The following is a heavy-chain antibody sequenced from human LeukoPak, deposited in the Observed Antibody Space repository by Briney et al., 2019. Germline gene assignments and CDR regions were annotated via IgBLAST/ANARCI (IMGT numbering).Heavy chain of an antibody. CDR3: AKLYGYSYGYIDF. J-gene: IGHJ4*02. CDR1: GFTFDDFA. D-gene: IGHD5-18*01. CDR2: ISWNSGDV. Sequence: GGSLRLSCTASGFTFDDFALHWVRQAPGKGLEWVSGISWNSGDVGYADSVKGRFTISRDNAKNSLYLQMNSLRAEDTALYYCAKLYGYSYGYIDFWGQGTLVTVSS. V-gene: IGHV3-9*01.